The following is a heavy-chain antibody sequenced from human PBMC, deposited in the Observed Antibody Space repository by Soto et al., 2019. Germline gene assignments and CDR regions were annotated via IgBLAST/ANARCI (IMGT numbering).Heavy chain of an antibody. CDR2: ISYDGSNK. CDR1: GFTFSSYG. V-gene: IGHV3-30*18. D-gene: IGHD5-12*01. Sequence: QVQLVESGGGVVQPGRSLRLSCAASGFTFSSYGMHWVRQAPGKGLEWVAVISYDGSNKYYADSVKGRFTISRDNSKNTLYLQMNSLRAEDTAVYYCAKEDHPYEGSPSRYWGQGTLVTVSS. CDR3: AKEDHPYEGSPSRY. J-gene: IGHJ4*02.